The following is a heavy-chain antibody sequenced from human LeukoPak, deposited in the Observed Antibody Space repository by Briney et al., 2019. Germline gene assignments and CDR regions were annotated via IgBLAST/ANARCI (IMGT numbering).Heavy chain of an antibody. V-gene: IGHV4-39*07. CDR1: GGSISSSNSY. D-gene: IGHD3-10*01. CDR2: MYYSGGT. Sequence: SETLSLTCTVSGGSISSSNSYWGWIRQPPGKGLEWIANMYYSGGTYYSPSLKSRVTISIDTSKNQSSLKLSSVTAADTAVYYCAREILWFGESAYFDYWGQGTLVTVSS. J-gene: IGHJ4*02. CDR3: AREILWFGESAYFDY.